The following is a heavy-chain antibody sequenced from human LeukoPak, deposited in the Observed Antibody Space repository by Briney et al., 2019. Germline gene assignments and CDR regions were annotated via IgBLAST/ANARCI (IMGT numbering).Heavy chain of an antibody. CDR1: GDSVSSNSAA. Sequence: SQTLSLTCAISGDSVSSNSAAWNWIRQSPSRGLEWLGRTYYRSKWYNDYAVSVKSRITINPDTSKNQFSLKLSSVTAADTAVYYCARVAPPYYGSGSYLLDYWGQGTLVTVSS. D-gene: IGHD3-10*01. CDR2: TYYRSKWYN. J-gene: IGHJ4*02. V-gene: IGHV6-1*01. CDR3: ARVAPPYYGSGSYLLDY.